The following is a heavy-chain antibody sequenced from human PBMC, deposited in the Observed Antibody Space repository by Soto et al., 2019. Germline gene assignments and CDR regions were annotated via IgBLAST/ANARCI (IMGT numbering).Heavy chain of an antibody. CDR2: ISGSGGST. J-gene: IGHJ6*03. CDR1: GFTFSSYA. D-gene: IGHD3-3*01. CDR3: AKGGAYDDFVMDV. V-gene: IGHV3-23*01. Sequence: EVQLLESGGGLVQPGGSLRLSCAASGFTFSSYAMSWVRQAPGKGLEWVSAISGSGGSTNYADSVKGRFTISRDNSKNTLYQQMNSLIAEDTAVYYCAKGGAYDDFVMDVWGKGTTVTVSS.